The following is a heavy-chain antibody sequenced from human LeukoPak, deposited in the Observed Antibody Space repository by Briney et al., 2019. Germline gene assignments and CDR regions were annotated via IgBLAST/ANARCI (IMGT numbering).Heavy chain of an antibody. V-gene: IGHV3-33*06. CDR3: AKGDSIQPSYGGRRYYFDY. J-gene: IGHJ4*02. Sequence: GRSLRLSCAASGFTFSSYGMHWVRQAPGKGLEWVAVIWYDGSNKYYADSVKGRFTISRDNSKNTLYLQMNSLRAEDTAVYYCAKGDSIQPSYGGRRYYFDYWGQGTLVTVSS. CDR2: IWYDGSNK. D-gene: IGHD4-23*01. CDR1: GFTFSSYG.